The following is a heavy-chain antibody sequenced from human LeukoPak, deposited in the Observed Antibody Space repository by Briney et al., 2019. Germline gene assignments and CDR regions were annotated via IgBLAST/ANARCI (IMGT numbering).Heavy chain of an antibody. V-gene: IGHV3-53*01. D-gene: IGHD5-24*01. CDR1: EFTVSRNY. J-gene: IGHJ4*02. Sequence: SGGSLRLSCTASEFTVSRNYMLWVRQAPRKRLEWVSLIFSNGDTHYADSVKGRFTISRDTSKNTVYLQMNSLRVEDTAMYYCTRDQMNYWGQGTLVTVSS. CDR3: TRDQMNY. CDR2: IFSNGDT.